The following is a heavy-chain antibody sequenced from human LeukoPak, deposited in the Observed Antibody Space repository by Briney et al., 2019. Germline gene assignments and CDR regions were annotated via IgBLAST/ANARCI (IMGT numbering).Heavy chain of an antibody. J-gene: IGHJ3*02. CDR1: GFTFSDYY. Sequence: PGGSLRLSCAASGFTFSDYYMSWLRQAPGKGVEGVSYISSSGSTIYYADSVKGRFTISRDNAKNSLYLQMNSLRAEDTAVYYCARDQAPYYYDSRSSAFDIWGQGTMVTVSS. CDR2: ISSSGSTI. CDR3: ARDQAPYYYDSRSSAFDI. D-gene: IGHD3-22*01. V-gene: IGHV3-11*01.